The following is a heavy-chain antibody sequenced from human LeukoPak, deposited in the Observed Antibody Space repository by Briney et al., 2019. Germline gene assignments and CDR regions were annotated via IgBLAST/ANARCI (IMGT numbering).Heavy chain of an antibody. V-gene: IGHV4-39*07. D-gene: IGHD5-18*01. CDR2: ISYSGTT. CDR3: VRAIQLWLTDN. Sequence: SETLSLTCTVSGGSIGSSSYYWGWIRQPPGKGLEWIGSISYSGTTYYNPSLRSRVTISVDTSKNQFSLKLSSVTAADTAVYYCVRAIQLWLTDNWGQGTLVTVSS. J-gene: IGHJ4*02. CDR1: GGSIGSSSYY.